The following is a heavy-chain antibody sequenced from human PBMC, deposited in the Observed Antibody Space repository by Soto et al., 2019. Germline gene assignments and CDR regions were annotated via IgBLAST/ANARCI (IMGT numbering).Heavy chain of an antibody. Sequence: GGSLRLSCAASGFTFSIYAMSWVRHAPGKGLEWVSAISGSGGSTYYADSVKGRFTISRDNSKNTLYLQMNSLRAEDTAVYYCCYDFWRGYLTPNYYYYGMDVWGQGTTVTVSS. D-gene: IGHD3-3*01. CDR1: GFTFSIYA. CDR2: ISGSGGST. V-gene: IGHV3-23*01. CDR3: CYDFWRGYLTPNYYYYGMDV. J-gene: IGHJ6*02.